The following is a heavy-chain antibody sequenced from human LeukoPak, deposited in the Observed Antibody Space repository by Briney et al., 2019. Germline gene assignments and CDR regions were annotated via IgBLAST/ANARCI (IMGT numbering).Heavy chain of an antibody. V-gene: IGHV4-4*02. CDR1: GGSIITSSSW. Sequence: ASETLSLTCSVSGGSIITSSSWWSWVRQPPGKGLEWIGEIYHSGGTNYNVSLKSRVTISVDKSRNQFSLNLSSVTAEDTAVYHCARDRGYTFDIWGQGTMVTVSS. D-gene: IGHD6-13*01. CDR3: ARDRGYTFDI. J-gene: IGHJ3*02. CDR2: IYHSGGT.